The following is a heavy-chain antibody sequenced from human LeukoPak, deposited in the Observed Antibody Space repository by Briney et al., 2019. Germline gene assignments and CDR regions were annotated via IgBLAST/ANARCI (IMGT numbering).Heavy chain of an antibody. D-gene: IGHD6-19*01. CDR3: ARGYSSGWLFDY. V-gene: IGHV3-20*03. Sequence: GGALRLSFAASGFTFYYYGMSWVRPAPGKGAEWVSGINWNGGTTSYADSVKGRFTISRDNAKNSLYLQMNSLRAEDTALYYCARGYSSGWLFDYWGQGTLVTVSS. CDR1: GFTFYYYG. CDR2: INWNGGTT. J-gene: IGHJ4*02.